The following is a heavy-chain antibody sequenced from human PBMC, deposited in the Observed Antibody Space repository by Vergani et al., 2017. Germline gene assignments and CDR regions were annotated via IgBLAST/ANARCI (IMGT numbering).Heavy chain of an antibody. CDR1: GFTFSLYS. CDR3: VRDVRVSRT. J-gene: IGHJ3*01. V-gene: IGHV3-21*01. Sequence: EVQMVESGGGLVKPGGSLRLLCVASGFTFSLYSTHWGRQAPGKGLEWVSSISGNNDDVYYAESLKGRFSISRDNATNSLYLAMSSLRAEDTAVYYCVRDVRVSRTWGQGTLVAVSS. CDR2: ISGNNDDV.